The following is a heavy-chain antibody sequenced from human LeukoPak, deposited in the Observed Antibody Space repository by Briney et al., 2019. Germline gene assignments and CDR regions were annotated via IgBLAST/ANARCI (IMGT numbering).Heavy chain of an antibody. V-gene: IGHV3-66*01. D-gene: IGHD3-22*01. CDR1: GFTVSSNY. CDR3: ATTYDSSGYFDY. CDR2: IYSGGST. J-gene: IGHJ4*02. Sequence: PGGSLRLSCAAPGFTVSSNYMSWVRQAPGKGLEWVSVIYSGGSTYYADSVKGRFTISRDNSKNTLYLQMNSLRAEDTAVYYCATTYDSSGYFDYWGQGTLVTVSS.